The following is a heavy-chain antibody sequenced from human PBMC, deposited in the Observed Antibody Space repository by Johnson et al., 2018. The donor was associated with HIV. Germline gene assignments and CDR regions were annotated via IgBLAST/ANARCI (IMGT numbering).Heavy chain of an antibody. CDR1: GFTFSSYG. CDR2: ITFEGSDK. Sequence: QVQLVESGGGVVQPGGSLRLSCAASGFTFSSYGMHWVRQAPGKGLEWVAVITFEGSDKYYADSVKGRVTISRDDSKNTLYLQMNSLRAEDTAVYYCAKEFRLGYPPQIDAFDIWGQGTMVTVSS. J-gene: IGHJ3*02. D-gene: IGHD3-9*01. CDR3: AKEFRLGYPPQIDAFDI. V-gene: IGHV3-33*05.